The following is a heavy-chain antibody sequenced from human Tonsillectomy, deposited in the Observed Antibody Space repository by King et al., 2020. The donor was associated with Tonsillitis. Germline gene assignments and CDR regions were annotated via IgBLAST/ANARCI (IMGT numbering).Heavy chain of an antibody. V-gene: IGHV1-8*02. CDR2: MNPNNGNT. CDR3: ARGHSGSYWEPDY. CDR1: GYTFSSYD. D-gene: IGHD1-26*01. Sequence: QLVQSGAEVKKPGASVKVSCKTSGYTFSSYDINWVRQATGQGLEWMGWMNPNNGNTGYAQKFQGRVTMTRNTSIRTAYMELSSLRSEDTAVYYCARGHSGSYWEPDYWGQGTLVSVSS. J-gene: IGHJ4*02.